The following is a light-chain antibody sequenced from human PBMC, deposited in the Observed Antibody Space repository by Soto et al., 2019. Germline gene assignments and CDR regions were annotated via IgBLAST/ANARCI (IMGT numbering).Light chain of an antibody. CDR2: TAS. CDR3: QQSYSTPWT. J-gene: IGKJ1*01. V-gene: IGKV1-39*01. Sequence: DIQMTQSPSSLSASVGDRLTITCRARQSISSYLNWYQQKPGKAPKLLIYTASSLQSGVPSRFSGSGSGTAFTLTISSLQPEDFATYYCQQSYSTPWTFGQGTRVEIK. CDR1: QSISSY.